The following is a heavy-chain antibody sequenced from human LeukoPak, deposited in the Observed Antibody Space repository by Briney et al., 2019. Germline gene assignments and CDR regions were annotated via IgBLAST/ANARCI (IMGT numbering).Heavy chain of an antibody. Sequence: ASVKVSCKASGGTFSSYAISWVRQAPGQGLECMGRSIPILGIANYAQKFQGRVTITADKSTSTAYMELSSLRSEDTAVYYCARGVYCSSTSCSHFDYWGQGTLVTVSS. D-gene: IGHD2-2*01. CDR1: GGTFSSYA. J-gene: IGHJ4*02. V-gene: IGHV1-69*04. CDR3: ARGVYCSSTSCSHFDY. CDR2: SIPILGIA.